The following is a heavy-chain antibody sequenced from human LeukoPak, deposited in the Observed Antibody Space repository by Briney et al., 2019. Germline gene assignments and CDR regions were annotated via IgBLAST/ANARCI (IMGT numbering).Heavy chain of an antibody. D-gene: IGHD2-21*02. CDR3: ARDPNGDYVGSFEF. CDR2: IRGDGGGP. J-gene: IGHJ3*01. CDR1: GFTFSNYA. V-gene: IGHV3-23*01. Sequence: PGGSLRISCSASGFTFSNYAMTWVRQAPGKGLEWVSDIRGDGGGPHYADSVRGRFIISRDNSKNTLYLQMNSLRAEDTAMYYCARDPNGDYVGSFEFWGQGTMVTVSS.